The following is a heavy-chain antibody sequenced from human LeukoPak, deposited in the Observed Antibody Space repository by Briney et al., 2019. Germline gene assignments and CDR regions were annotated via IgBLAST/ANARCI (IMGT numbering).Heavy chain of an antibody. J-gene: IGHJ4*02. CDR2: TYYRSKWYN. Sequence: SQTLSLTCAISGDSVSSNSAAWNWIRQSPSRGLEWLGRTYYRSKWYNDYAVSVKSRITINPDTFKNQFSLKLISVTAADTAVYFCARLQWLSTPFFDYWGQGTLVTVSS. CDR1: GDSVSSNSAA. D-gene: IGHD6-19*01. V-gene: IGHV6-1*01. CDR3: ARLQWLSTPFFDY.